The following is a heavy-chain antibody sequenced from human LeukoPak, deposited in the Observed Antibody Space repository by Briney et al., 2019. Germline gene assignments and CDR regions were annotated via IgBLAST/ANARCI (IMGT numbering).Heavy chain of an antibody. D-gene: IGHD3-22*01. J-gene: IGHJ5*02. CDR1: GFTFNNYE. Sequence: PGGSLRLSCAASGFTFNNYEMNWVRQAPGKGLEWVSYISGSGNTIYYADSVKGRFTISRDNAKNSLSLQMNSLRAEDTAVYYCARVYYYDTSGYSNWFDPWGQGTLVTVSS. V-gene: IGHV3-48*03. CDR2: ISGSGNTI. CDR3: ARVYYYDTSGYSNWFDP.